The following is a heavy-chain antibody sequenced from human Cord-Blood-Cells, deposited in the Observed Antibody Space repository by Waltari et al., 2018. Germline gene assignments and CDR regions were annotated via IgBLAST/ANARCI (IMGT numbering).Heavy chain of an antibody. CDR3: ARSYSSGRAY. CDR2: ISRSSSYI. Sequence: EVQLVESGGGLVKPGGSLRLSCAASGFTFSSYSMNWVRQAPGKGRVLVSVISRSSSYIYDADSGKGQFTISRDNAKNSLYLQMNSLRAEDTAVYYCARSYSSGRAYWGQGTLVTVSS. V-gene: IGHV3-21*01. J-gene: IGHJ4*02. D-gene: IGHD6-19*01. CDR1: GFTFSSYS.